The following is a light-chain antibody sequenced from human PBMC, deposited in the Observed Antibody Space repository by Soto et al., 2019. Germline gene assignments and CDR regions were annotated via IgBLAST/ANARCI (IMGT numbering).Light chain of an antibody. J-gene: IGKJ4*01. CDR1: QSIDNNH. CDR2: GTS. CDR3: EYYGTSIT. V-gene: IGKV3-20*01. Sequence: EIVLTQSPGTLSLSPGERVTLXXRASQSIDNNHLAWYQQKPGQAPXLLIHGTSNRATGIPDRFSGRGSGTDFTLTFSRLEPEDFAVYYCEYYGTSITFGGGTKV.